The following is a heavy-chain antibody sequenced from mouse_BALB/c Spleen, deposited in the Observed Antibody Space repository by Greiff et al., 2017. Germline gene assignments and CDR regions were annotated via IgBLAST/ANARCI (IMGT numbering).Heavy chain of an antibody. CDR1: GFAFSSYD. CDR3: ARHEDYYGSSYDY. Sequence: DVQLVESGGGLVKPGGSLKLSCAASGFAFSSYDMSWVRQTPEKRLEWVAYISSGGGSTYYPDTVKGRFTISRDNAKNTLYLQMSSLKSEDTAMYYCARHEDYYGSSYDYWGQGTTLTVSS. V-gene: IGHV5-12-1*01. CDR2: ISSGGGST. D-gene: IGHD1-1*01. J-gene: IGHJ2*01.